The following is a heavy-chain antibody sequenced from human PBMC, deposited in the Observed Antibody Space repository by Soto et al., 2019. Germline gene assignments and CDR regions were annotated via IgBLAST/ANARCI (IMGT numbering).Heavy chain of an antibody. Sequence: SSETLSLTCAVYGGSFSGYYWSWIRQPPGKGLEWIGHIYVTGAVDYNPSLRDRITISQDTSERQFSLNLRLVTAADTAVYYCARLRIATNNYKWFDPWGQGTLVTVSS. CDR1: GGSFSGYY. D-gene: IGHD2-21*01. CDR2: IYVTGAV. CDR3: ARLRIATNNYKWFDP. V-gene: IGHV4-34*09. J-gene: IGHJ5*02.